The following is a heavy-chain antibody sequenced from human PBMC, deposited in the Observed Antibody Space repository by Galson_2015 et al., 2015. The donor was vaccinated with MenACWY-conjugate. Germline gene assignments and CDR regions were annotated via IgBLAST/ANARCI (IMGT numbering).Heavy chain of an antibody. Sequence: SLRLSCAASGFTFSTFGMNWVRQAPGKGLEWVSSIGSSSTYIYYADSVKGRFTISRDNAKNSLYLQMNSLRDEDTAVYYCARRVGIAEVPWVRMDVWGQGTTVTVSS. CDR3: ARRVGIAEVPWVRMDV. V-gene: IGHV3-21*01. D-gene: IGHD1-26*01. CDR1: GFTFSTFG. J-gene: IGHJ6*02. CDR2: IGSSSTYI.